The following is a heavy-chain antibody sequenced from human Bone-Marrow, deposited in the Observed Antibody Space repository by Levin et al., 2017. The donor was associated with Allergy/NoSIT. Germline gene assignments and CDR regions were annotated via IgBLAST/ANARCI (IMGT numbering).Heavy chain of an antibody. Sequence: ASVKVSCKTSGGTFGDNAISWVRQAPGQGLEWMGGIIPFFGTANYPQKFQGRITLTADESTSTAYMELRSLRSEDTAVYYCAREPNYYDQRYFDQWGQGTLVTVSS. CDR3: AREPNYYDQRYFDQ. D-gene: IGHD3-16*01. CDR2: IIPFFGTA. V-gene: IGHV1-69*13. J-gene: IGHJ4*02. CDR1: GGTFGDNA.